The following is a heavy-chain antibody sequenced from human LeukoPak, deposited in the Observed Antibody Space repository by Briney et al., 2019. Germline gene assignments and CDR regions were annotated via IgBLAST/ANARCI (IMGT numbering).Heavy chain of an antibody. CDR2: ISYDGSNK. Sequence: TGGSLRLSCAASGFTFSSYAVSWVRQAPGKGLEWVAVISYDGSNKYYADSVKGRFTISRDNSKNTLYLQMNSLRAEDTAVYYCARDDPRDIVLMVYAIENYYGMDVWGQGTTVTVSS. CDR1: GFTFSSYA. D-gene: IGHD2-8*01. V-gene: IGHV3-30-3*01. J-gene: IGHJ6*02. CDR3: ARDDPRDIVLMVYAIENYYGMDV.